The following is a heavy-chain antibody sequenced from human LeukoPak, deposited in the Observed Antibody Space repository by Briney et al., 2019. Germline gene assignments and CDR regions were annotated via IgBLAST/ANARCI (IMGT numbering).Heavy chain of an antibody. Sequence: GGSLRLSCAASGFTFSSYWMSWVRQAPGKGLEWVANIKQDGSEKYYVDSVKGRFTISRDNAKHSLYLQMNSLRAEDTAVYYCARLLRGFLFDYWGQGTLVTVSS. CDR3: ARLLRGFLFDY. V-gene: IGHV3-7*04. CDR2: IKQDGSEK. J-gene: IGHJ4*02. CDR1: GFTFSSYW. D-gene: IGHD3-3*01.